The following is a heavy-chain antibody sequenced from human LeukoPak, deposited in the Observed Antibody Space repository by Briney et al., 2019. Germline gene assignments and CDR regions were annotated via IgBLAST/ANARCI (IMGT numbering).Heavy chain of an antibody. J-gene: IGHJ4*02. CDR1: GITFSIFG. Sequence: GGTLRLSCAASGITFSIFGMSWVRQAPGKGLEWVSAITGSGGSTYYADSVKGRFTISRDNSKNTLYLQMSSLRAEDTAVYYCAKDRVGAILYFDYWGQGTLVTVSS. CDR3: AKDRVGAILYFDY. V-gene: IGHV3-23*01. CDR2: ITGSGGST. D-gene: IGHD1-26*01.